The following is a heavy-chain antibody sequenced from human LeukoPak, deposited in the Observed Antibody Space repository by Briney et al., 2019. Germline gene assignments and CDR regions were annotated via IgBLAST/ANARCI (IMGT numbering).Heavy chain of an antibody. CDR1: GFTFSSYA. Sequence: GGSLRLSCAASGFTFSSYAMHWVRQAPGKGLEWVAVISYDGSNKYYADSMKGRFTISRDNSKNTLYLQMNSLIAGDTAVYYCARGQRRHTDMAPSFDYWGQGTLVTVSS. D-gene: IGHD5-18*01. V-gene: IGHV3-30*04. CDR3: ARGQRRHTDMAPSFDY. J-gene: IGHJ4*02. CDR2: ISYDGSNK.